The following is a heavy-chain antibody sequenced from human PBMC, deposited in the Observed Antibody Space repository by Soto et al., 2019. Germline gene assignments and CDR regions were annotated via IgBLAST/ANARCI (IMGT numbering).Heavy chain of an antibody. CDR3: ARGSKKGPREWLDP. V-gene: IGHV3-21*01. CDR2: ITSSSSFV. J-gene: IGHJ5*02. CDR1: GFTFNAYT. Sequence: EVQLVESGGGLVKPGGSLRLSCAASGFTFNAYTMNWVRQAPGKGLEWVSSITSSSSFVYYADSVKGRFTISRDNAKNSLFLQMNSLRDEDTAVYYCARGSKKGPREWLDPWGQGTLFTVSS.